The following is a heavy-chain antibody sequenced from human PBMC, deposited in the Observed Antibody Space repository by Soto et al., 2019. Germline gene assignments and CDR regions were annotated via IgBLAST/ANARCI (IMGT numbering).Heavy chain of an antibody. V-gene: IGHV3-15*07. D-gene: IGHD3-22*01. CDR3: TNLFYDSSGYYSYFDY. Sequence: GGSLRLSCAASGFTFSNAWMNWVCQAPGKGLEWVGRIKSKTDGGTTDYAAPVKGRFTISRDDSKNTLYLQMNSLKTGDTAVYYCTNLFYDSSGYYSYFDYWGQGTLVTVSS. CDR2: IKSKTDGGTT. CDR1: GFTFSNAW. J-gene: IGHJ4*02.